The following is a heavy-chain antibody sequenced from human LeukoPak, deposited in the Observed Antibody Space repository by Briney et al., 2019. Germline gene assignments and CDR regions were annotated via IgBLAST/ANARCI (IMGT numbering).Heavy chain of an antibody. D-gene: IGHD2-21*02. CDR1: GRTFSSYT. CDR3: ARDPCGGDCYLNWFDP. V-gene: IGHV1-69*04. J-gene: IGHJ5*02. CDR2: IIPILGIA. Sequence: GSSVKVSCKASGRTFSSYTISWVRQAPGPGLEWMGRIIPILGIANYAQKFQGRVTITADKSTSTAYMELSSLRSEDTAVYYCARDPCGGDCYLNWFDPWGQGTLVTVSS.